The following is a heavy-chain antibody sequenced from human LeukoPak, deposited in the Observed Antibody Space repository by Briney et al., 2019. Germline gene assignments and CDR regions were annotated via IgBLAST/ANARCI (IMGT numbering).Heavy chain of an antibody. CDR2: IYTTGST. CDR3: ARGGHFFDV. J-gene: IGHJ6*03. V-gene: IGHV4-4*07. Sequence: SETLSLTCTVSGGSISSYYWSWLQQPAGKGLECLGVIYTTGSTNYNPSLKSRVTVSRDTSKNQFSLKLTSVTAADTAVYYCARGGHFFDVWGKGTTVTVSS. D-gene: IGHD3-16*01. CDR1: GGSISSYY.